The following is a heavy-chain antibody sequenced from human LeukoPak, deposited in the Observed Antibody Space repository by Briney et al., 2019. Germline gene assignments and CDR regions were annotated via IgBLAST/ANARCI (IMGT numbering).Heavy chain of an antibody. D-gene: IGHD1-7*01. V-gene: IGHV4-34*01. CDR3: ARGNNWNYVYFQH. J-gene: IGHJ1*01. CDR1: GGSFSGYY. CDR2: INHSGST. Sequence: SETLSLTCAVYGGSFSGYYWSWIRQPPGKGLEWIGEINHSGSTNYNPSLKSRVTISVDTSKNQFSLKLSSVTAADTAVYYCARGNNWNYVYFQHWGQGTLVTVSS.